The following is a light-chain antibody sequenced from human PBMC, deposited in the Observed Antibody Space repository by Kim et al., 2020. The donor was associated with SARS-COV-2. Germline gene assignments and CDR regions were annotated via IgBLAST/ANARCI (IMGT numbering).Light chain of an antibody. CDR3: CSYVGGGTWV. J-gene: IGLJ3*02. Sequence: GQSITLPGTVTIYEIRAYNLEAWYHQHPGKATKLIIYDVRRRPSEISARISGTNSAYQASLTISGLQTEDEALYHCCSYVGGGTWVYGGGTRLTVL. CDR2: DVR. CDR1: IYEIRAYNL. V-gene: IGLV2-23*02.